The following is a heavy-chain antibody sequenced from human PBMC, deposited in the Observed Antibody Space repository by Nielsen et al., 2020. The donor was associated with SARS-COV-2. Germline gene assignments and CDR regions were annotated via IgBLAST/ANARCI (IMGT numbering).Heavy chain of an antibody. CDR1: GYTFTSYD. CDR2: MNPNSGNT. Sequence: ASVKVSCKASGYTFTSYDINWVRQATGQGLEWMGWMNPNSGNTGYAQKFQGRVTMTRNTSISTAYMELSSLRSEDTAVYYCARDVCSSTSCYGDWGQGTLVTVSS. J-gene: IGHJ4*02. V-gene: IGHV1-8*01. CDR3: ARDVCSSTSCYGD. D-gene: IGHD2-2*01.